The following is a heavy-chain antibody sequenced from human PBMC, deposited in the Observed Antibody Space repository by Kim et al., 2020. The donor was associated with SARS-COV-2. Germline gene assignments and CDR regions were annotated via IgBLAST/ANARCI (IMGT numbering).Heavy chain of an antibody. J-gene: IGHJ6*02. CDR2: IDPSDSYT. CDR3: ARDAAYCGGDCLSTDYYYYGMDV. D-gene: IGHD2-21*02. V-gene: IGHV5-10-1*01. Sequence: GESLKISCKGSGYSFTSYWISWVRQMPGKGLEWMGRIDPSDSYTNYSPSFQGHVTISADKSISTAYLQWSSLKASDTAMYYCARDAAYCGGDCLSTDYYYYGMDVWGQGTTVTVSS. CDR1: GYSFTSYW.